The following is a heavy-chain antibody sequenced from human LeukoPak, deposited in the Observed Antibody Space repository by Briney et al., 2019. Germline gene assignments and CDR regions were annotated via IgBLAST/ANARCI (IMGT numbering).Heavy chain of an antibody. CDR2: ISGSGGST. J-gene: IGHJ4*02. CDR3: AKGSHSGSYSYSDY. Sequence: PGGSLRLSCAASGFTFSSYGMSWVRQAPGKGLEWVSAISGSGGSTYYADSVKGRFTISRDNSKNTLYLQMNSLRAEDTAVYYCAKGSHSGSYSYSDYWGQGTLVTVSS. V-gene: IGHV3-23*01. D-gene: IGHD1-26*01. CDR1: GFTFSSYG.